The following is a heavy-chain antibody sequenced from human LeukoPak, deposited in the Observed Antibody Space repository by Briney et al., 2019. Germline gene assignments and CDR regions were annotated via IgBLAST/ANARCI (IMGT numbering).Heavy chain of an antibody. CDR2: TYTSGST. V-gene: IGHV4-61*02. Sequence: SQTLSLTCTVSGGSISSGSYYWSWIRQPAGKGLEWIGRTYTSGSTNYNPSLKSRVTISVDTSKNQFSLKLSSVTAADTAVYYCARERPDENYYYYMDVWGKGTTVTVSS. J-gene: IGHJ6*03. CDR1: GGSISSGSYY. CDR3: ARERPDENYYYYMDV.